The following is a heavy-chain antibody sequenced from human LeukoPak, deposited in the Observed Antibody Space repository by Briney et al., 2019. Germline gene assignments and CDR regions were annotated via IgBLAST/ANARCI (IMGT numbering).Heavy chain of an antibody. CDR3: AKRGVGFDP. J-gene: IGHJ5*02. CDR2: ISYDGSNK. Sequence: GGSLRLSCAASGFTFSCYGMHWVRQAPGKGLEWVAVISYDGSNKYYADSVKGRFTISRDNSKNTLYLQMNSLRAEDTAVYYCAKRGVGFDPWGQGTLVTVSS. V-gene: IGHV3-30*18. D-gene: IGHD2-15*01. CDR1: GFTFSCYG.